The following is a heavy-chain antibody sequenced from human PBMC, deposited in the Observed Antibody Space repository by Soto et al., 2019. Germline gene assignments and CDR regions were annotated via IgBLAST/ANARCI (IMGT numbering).Heavy chain of an antibody. V-gene: IGHV2-5*02. J-gene: IGHJ3*01. CDR1: GFSLSTDGVG. Sequence: QITLKESGPTLVKPTQTLTLTCTFSGFSLSTDGVGVGWIRQPPGKALEWLALIYWDDDQRYSPSLKTRLTITQDTSKNQVVLTMPNMDPVDTATYYCAHAYGGTSWPNDAFDVWGQGTVVTVSS. CDR2: IYWDDDQ. D-gene: IGHD2-2*01. CDR3: AHAYGGTSWPNDAFDV.